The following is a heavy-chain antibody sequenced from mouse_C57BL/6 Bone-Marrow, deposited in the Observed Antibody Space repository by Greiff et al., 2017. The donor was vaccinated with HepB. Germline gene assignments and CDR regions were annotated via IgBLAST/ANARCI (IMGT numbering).Heavy chain of an antibody. CDR3: ATIYYDYPYAMDY. V-gene: IGHV2-2*01. Sequence: QVQLQQSGPGLVQPSQSLSITCTVSGFSLTSYGVHWVRQSPGKGLEWLGVIWSGGSTDYNAAFISRLSISKYNSKSQVFFKMNSLQADDTAIYYCATIYYDYPYAMDYWGQGTSVTVSS. D-gene: IGHD2-4*01. CDR1: GFSLTSYG. J-gene: IGHJ4*01. CDR2: IWSGGST.